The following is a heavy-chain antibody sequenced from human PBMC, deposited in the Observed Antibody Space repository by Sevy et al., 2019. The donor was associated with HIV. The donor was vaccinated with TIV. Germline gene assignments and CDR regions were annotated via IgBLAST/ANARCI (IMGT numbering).Heavy chain of an antibody. Sequence: SETLSLTCTVSGGSTSSGDYYWSWIRQPPGKGLEWIGYISYSGSTYYNPSLKSPVTISVDTSKNQFSLKLSSVTAADTAVYYCARGGSGDYLGYYYGMDVWGQGTTVTVPS. CDR3: ARGGSGDYLGYYYGMDV. J-gene: IGHJ6*02. CDR2: ISYSGST. D-gene: IGHD4-17*01. CDR1: GGSTSSGDYY. V-gene: IGHV4-30-4*01.